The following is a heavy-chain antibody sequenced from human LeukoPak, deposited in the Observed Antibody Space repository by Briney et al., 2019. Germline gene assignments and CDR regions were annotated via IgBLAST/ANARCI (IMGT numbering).Heavy chain of an antibody. Sequence: PSETLSLTCTVSGGSISSYYWSWIRQPPGKGLEWIGYIYYSGSTNYNPSLKSRVTISVDTSKNQFSLKLSSVTAADTAVYYCARVTKTYYYYMDVWSKGTTVTVSS. D-gene: IGHD2-2*01. CDR3: ARVTKTYYYYMDV. J-gene: IGHJ6*03. V-gene: IGHV4-59*01. CDR1: GGSISSYY. CDR2: IYYSGST.